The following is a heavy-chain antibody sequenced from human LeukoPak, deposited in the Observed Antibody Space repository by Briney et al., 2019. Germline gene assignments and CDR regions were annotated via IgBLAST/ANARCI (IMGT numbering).Heavy chain of an antibody. CDR1: GGSISSGSYY. CDR3: ARVPAGIAAAFDP. V-gene: IGHV4-61*02. CDR2: IYTSGST. J-gene: IGHJ5*02. D-gene: IGHD6-13*01. Sequence: SETLPLTCTVSGGSISSGSYYWSWIRQPAGKGLEWIGRIYTSGSTNYNPSLESRVTISVDTSKNQFSLKLSSVTAADTAVYYCARVPAGIAAAFDPWGQGTLVTVSP.